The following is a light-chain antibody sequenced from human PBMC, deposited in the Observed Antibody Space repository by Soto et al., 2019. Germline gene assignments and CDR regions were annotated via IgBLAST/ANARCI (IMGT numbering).Light chain of an antibody. CDR2: DAS. Sequence: EIVLTQSPATLSLSPGERATLSCRASQSVRSYLAWYQQKPGQAPRLLIYDASNRATGIPARFSGSGSGTDFTLTISSLEPEDFATYYCQQYNSYWTFGQGTK. CDR1: QSVRSY. J-gene: IGKJ1*01. CDR3: QQYNSYWT. V-gene: IGKV3-11*01.